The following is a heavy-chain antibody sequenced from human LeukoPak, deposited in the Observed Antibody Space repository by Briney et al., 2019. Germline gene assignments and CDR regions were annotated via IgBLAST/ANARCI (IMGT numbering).Heavy chain of an antibody. D-gene: IGHD5-24*01. V-gene: IGHV3-23*01. CDR3: AKALGGRDAFNL. J-gene: IGHJ5*02. CDR1: GFTYSDYA. Sequence: GGSLRLSCAASGFTYSDYAMSWVRQAPGKGLKWVSIMSGSGGTTYYARSAKGRFTISRDNSRNTLFLQMNSLRVEDTAVYYCAKALGGRDAFNLWGQGALVTVSS. CDR2: MSGSGGTT.